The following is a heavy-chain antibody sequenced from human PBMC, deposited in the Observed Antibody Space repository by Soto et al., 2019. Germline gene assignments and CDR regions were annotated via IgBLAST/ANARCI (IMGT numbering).Heavy chain of an antibody. D-gene: IGHD3-10*01. CDR1: GGSISSSSYY. CDR3: ARRGNWFDP. J-gene: IGHJ5*02. CDR2: IYYSGST. Sequence: PSETLSLTCTVSGGSISSSSYYWGWIRQPPGKGLEWIGSIYYSGSTYYNPSLKSRVTISVDTSKNQFSLKLSSVTAADTAVYYCARRGNWFDPWGQGTLVTV. V-gene: IGHV4-39*01.